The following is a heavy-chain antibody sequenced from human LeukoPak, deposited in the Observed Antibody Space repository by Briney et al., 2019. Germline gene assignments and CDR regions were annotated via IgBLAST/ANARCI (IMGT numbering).Heavy chain of an antibody. CDR2: IGSDSRA. Sequence: PGGSLRLSCAASGFTFSSNAMSWVRQAPGKGLEWVSGIGSDSRAHYADSVEGRFTISRDKSKNMLYLQMNNLRAEDTAVYYCAKDILRWSFDYWGQGTLVTVSS. V-gene: IGHV3-23*01. D-gene: IGHD4-23*01. CDR1: GFTFSSNA. CDR3: AKDILRWSFDY. J-gene: IGHJ4*02.